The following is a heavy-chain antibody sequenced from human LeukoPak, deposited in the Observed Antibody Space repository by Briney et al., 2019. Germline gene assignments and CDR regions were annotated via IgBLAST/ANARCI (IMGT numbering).Heavy chain of an antibody. CDR2: INHSGST. Sequence: PSETLSLTCAVYGGSFSGYYWSWIRQPPGKGLEWIGEINHSGSTNYNPSLKSRVTISVDTSKNQFSLKLSSVTAADTAVYYRARGPIAARDRARKTDYYYGMDVWGQGTTVTVSS. CDR3: ARGPIAARDRARKTDYYYGMDV. CDR1: GGSFSGYY. D-gene: IGHD6-6*01. J-gene: IGHJ6*02. V-gene: IGHV4-34*01.